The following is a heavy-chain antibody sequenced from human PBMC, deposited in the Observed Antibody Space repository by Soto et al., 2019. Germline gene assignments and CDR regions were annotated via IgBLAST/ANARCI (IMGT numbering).Heavy chain of an antibody. CDR3: ARGHEFGGNSDCFDV. Sequence: QVQLVQSGAEVKKPGSSVKVSCKASGGSFRREAINWVRQAPGQGPEWMGGILPFFGTADYAQKFQGRVTLTADVSTTTVDMELSSLRFEDTAVYYCARGHEFGGNSDCFDVWGQGTMVILSS. J-gene: IGHJ3*01. V-gene: IGHV1-69*12. CDR1: GGSFRREA. CDR2: ILPFFGTA. D-gene: IGHD2-15*01.